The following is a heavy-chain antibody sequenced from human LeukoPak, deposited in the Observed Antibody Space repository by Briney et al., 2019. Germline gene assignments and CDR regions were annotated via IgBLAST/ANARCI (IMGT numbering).Heavy chain of an antibody. J-gene: IGHJ4*02. CDR1: GGSFSGYY. D-gene: IGHD2-21*02. V-gene: IGHV4-34*01. CDR2: INHSGST. Sequence: SETLSLTCAVYGGSFSGYYWSWIRQPPGKGREWIGEINHSGSTNYNPSLKSRVTISVDTSKNQFSLKLSSVTAADTAVYYCARRRHIVVVTAPWYYFDYWGQGTLVTVSS. CDR3: ARRRHIVVVTAPWYYFDY.